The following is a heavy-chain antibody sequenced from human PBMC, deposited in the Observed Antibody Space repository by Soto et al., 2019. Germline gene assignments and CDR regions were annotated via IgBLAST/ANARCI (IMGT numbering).Heavy chain of an antibody. CDR1: GFTFSSYS. Sequence: PGGSLRLSCAASGFTFSSYSMNLVRQAQGKGLEWVSSISSSSSYIYYADSVKGRFTISRDNAKNSLYLQMNSLRAEDTAVYYCASQIDYGDFGYYFDYWGQGTLVTVSS. J-gene: IGHJ4*02. CDR2: ISSSSSYI. D-gene: IGHD4-17*01. CDR3: ASQIDYGDFGYYFDY. V-gene: IGHV3-21*01.